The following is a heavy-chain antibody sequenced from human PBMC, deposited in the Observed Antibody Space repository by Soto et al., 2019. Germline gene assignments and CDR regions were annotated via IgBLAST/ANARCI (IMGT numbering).Heavy chain of an antibody. CDR3: ARGSADNTAGAHPYDY. D-gene: IGHD5-18*01. J-gene: IGHJ4*02. CDR1: GGTFRTYA. V-gene: IGHV1-69*01. CDR2: IIPIFGKA. Sequence: QVQLVQSGAEVKKPGSSVKVSCTASGGTFRTYAISWVRQAPGQGTEWLGGIIPIFGKANYEQKFQGRVSITADESTSRTYCELRGLRSEDTAVYYCARGSADNTAGAHPYDYWGQGTLVTVSS.